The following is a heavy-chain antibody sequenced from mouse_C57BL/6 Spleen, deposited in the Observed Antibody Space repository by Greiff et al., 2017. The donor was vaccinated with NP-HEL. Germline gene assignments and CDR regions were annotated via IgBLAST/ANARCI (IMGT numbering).Heavy chain of an antibody. J-gene: IGHJ1*03. V-gene: IGHV1-64*01. CDR1: GYTFTSYW. CDR3: AGVLRYLDWYFDV. D-gene: IGHD1-1*01. Sequence: QVQLQQPGAELVKPGASVKLSCKASGYTFTSYWMHWVKQRPGQGLEWIGMIHPNSGSTNYNEKFKSKATLTVDKSSSTAYMQLSSLTSEDSAVYYCAGVLRYLDWYFDVWGTGTTVTVSS. CDR2: IHPNSGST.